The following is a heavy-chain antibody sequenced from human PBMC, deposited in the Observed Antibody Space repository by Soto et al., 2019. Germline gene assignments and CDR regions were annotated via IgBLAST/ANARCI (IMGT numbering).Heavy chain of an antibody. CDR1: RYRFTNYW. D-gene: IGHD4-17*01. CDR3: ARWAEGVTTPHFDY. J-gene: IGHJ4*01. V-gene: IGHV5-51*01. CDR2: IYPDDSDI. Sequence: GESLKISCKGSRYRFTNYWIGWVRQMPGKGLEWMGIIYPDDSDIRYSPSFQGQVTISADKSISTAYLQWSSLKASDTAMYYCARWAEGVTTPHFDYWGQGTLVTASS.